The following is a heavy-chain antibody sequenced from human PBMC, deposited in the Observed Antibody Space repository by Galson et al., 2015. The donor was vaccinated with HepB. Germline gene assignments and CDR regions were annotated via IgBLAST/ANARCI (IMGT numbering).Heavy chain of an antibody. D-gene: IGHD3-9*01. CDR2: LVPENGDT. V-gene: IGHV1-24*01. CDR3: ATYLGSTGFDF. J-gene: IGHJ3*01. Sequence: YNLIELSIHWVRQAPGKGLEWMGNLVPENGDTLLAQKFEGRVRMTEDTSSDTTYMELSSLRSEDTGVYFCATYLGSTGFDFWGQGTMVTVSS. CDR1: YNLIELS.